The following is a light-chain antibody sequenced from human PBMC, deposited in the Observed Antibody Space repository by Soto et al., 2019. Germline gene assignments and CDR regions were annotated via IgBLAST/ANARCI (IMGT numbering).Light chain of an antibody. V-gene: IGKV1-39*01. CDR1: QSISNH. Sequence: DIQMTQSPSSLSASVEDRVIITCRASQSISNHLNWYQQKPGKAPKLLIYDASTLQSGVPSRFGGSGSGTDFTLTISSLQSEDFATYYCQQFYSYPLTFGGGTKVDIK. CDR2: DAS. CDR3: QQFYSYPLT. J-gene: IGKJ4*01.